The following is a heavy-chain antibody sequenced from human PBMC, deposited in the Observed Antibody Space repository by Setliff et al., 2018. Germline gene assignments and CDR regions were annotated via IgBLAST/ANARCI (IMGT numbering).Heavy chain of an antibody. Sequence: SETLSLTCAVYGGSFSGYYWSWIRQPPGKGLESIGEINHSGSTNYNPSLKSRVTISVDTSKNQFSLKLSSVTAADTAVYYCARGADTVVAPYDAFDIWGQGTMVTVSS. CDR3: ARGADTVVAPYDAFDI. CDR2: INHSGST. CDR1: GGSFSGYY. J-gene: IGHJ3*02. D-gene: IGHD2-15*01. V-gene: IGHV4-34*01.